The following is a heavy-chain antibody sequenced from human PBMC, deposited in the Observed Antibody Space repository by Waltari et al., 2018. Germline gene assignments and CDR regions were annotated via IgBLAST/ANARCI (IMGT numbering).Heavy chain of an antibody. CDR2: LDFSWNT. J-gene: IGHJ2*01. D-gene: IGHD3-10*01. Sequence: QLQLQESGPGLVKPSDTLFLSCTVSGDSINGNSYYWAWIRQPPGKGLGCLASLDFSWNTYYSPSLKSRVTIFVATPNSQLSLKLRSVTAEDTGVYYCARHSAKSFSSWFFNLWGRGTLVTVSS. V-gene: IGHV4-39*01. CDR1: GDSINGNSYY. CDR3: ARHSAKSFSSWFFNL.